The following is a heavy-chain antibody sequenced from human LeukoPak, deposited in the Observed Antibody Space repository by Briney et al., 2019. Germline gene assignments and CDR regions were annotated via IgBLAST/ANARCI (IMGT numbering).Heavy chain of an antibody. Sequence: SETLSLTCAVSADSISNNYWGWSRQPPGKGLEWIGYISYTGTTNYKPSLKSRVTISADTSKNQFSLKLTSVTAADTAVYYCVRHGIDLADYPFDYWGQGTLVTVSS. J-gene: IGHJ4*02. V-gene: IGHV4-59*08. CDR3: VRHGIDLADYPFDY. D-gene: IGHD3-16*01. CDR1: ADSISNNY. CDR2: ISYTGTT.